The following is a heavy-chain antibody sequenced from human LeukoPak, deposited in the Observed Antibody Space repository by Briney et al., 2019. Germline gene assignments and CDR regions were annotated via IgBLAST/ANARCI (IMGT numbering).Heavy chain of an antibody. J-gene: IGHJ4*02. CDR2: IRYDGSNK. CDR3: AKEGSGSYDY. Sequence: PGGSLRLSCAASGFTFSTYGMHWVRQAPGKGLEWVTFIRYDGSNKYYADSVKGRFTISRDNSKNTLYLQMNSLRAEDTAVYYCAKEGSGSYDYWGQGTLVTVSS. CDR1: GFTFSTYG. V-gene: IGHV3-30*02. D-gene: IGHD3-10*01.